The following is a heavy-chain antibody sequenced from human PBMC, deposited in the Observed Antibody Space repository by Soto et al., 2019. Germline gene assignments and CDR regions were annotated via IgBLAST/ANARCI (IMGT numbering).Heavy chain of an antibody. Sequence: QVQLVESGGGEVQPGRSLTISCAASGFTFSTYGMHWVRQTPGKWLVWVAVISYDGTNKFYSDSVKGRFTISRDNFKNTLTLQMNSMRADDTAVYSCAKDLQSYGDYDYYCYGMDVWGLGTRVTVSS. CDR1: GFTFSTYG. CDR2: ISYDGTNK. J-gene: IGHJ6*02. D-gene: IGHD4-17*01. V-gene: IGHV3-30*18. CDR3: AKDLQSYGDYDYYCYGMDV.